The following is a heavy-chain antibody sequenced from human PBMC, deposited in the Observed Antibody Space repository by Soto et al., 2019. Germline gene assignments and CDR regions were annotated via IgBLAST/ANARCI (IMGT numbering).Heavy chain of an antibody. J-gene: IGHJ4*02. D-gene: IGHD2-15*01. CDR3: ACLRGKRGSPIDY. CDR1: GDPTSNYY. Sequence: SETLSLTRIISGDPTSNYYWSWIRQPPGKGLEWIGYISYSGNTNYNPSLKSRVTISVDTSKDQLSLKVTSVTAADTAMYCCACLRGKRGSPIDYWGQGTQVTVSS. V-gene: IGHV4-59*01. CDR2: ISYSGNT.